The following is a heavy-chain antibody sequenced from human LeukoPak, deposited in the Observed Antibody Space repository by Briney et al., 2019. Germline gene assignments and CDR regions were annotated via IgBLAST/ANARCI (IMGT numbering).Heavy chain of an antibody. CDR1: GFSFSSYG. V-gene: IGHV3-23*01. J-gene: IGHJ4*02. D-gene: IGHD2-15*01. CDR3: VKEGGFRIPFDY. Sequence: PGGTLRLSCAASGFSFSSYGMAWVRQAPGQGLEWVAVISVSATATNYAASVKGRFTISRDDSKSTLYLQMNSLRVEDTAAYYRVKEGGFRIPFDYWGQGTLVTVSS. CDR2: ISVSATAT.